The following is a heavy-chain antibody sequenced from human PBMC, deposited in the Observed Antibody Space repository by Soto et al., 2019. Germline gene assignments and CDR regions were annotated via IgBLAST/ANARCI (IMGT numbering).Heavy chain of an antibody. V-gene: IGHV1-2*02. CDR1: GYPFSDNQ. Sequence: ASVKVSCKASGYPFSDNQIHWLRRAPGQGLEWMGRINPKSDDTNYAQKFQGRVTMTRDTSIDTAYLELTGLTSDDTATYYCARKHSLDYIRWGLDPWGQGXLVTVSS. J-gene: IGHJ5*02. CDR2: INPKSDDT. D-gene: IGHD4-4*01. CDR3: ARKHSLDYIRWGLDP.